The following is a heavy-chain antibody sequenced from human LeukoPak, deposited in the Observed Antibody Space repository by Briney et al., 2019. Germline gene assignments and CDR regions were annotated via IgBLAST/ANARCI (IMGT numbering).Heavy chain of an antibody. CDR2: ISYDGSNK. J-gene: IGHJ4*02. Sequence: GRSLRLSCAASGFTFSSYAMHWVRQAPGEGLEWVAVISYDGSNKYYADSVKGRFTISRDNSKNTLYLQMNSLRAEDTAVYYCARGRGQLWSSFDYWGQGTLVTVSS. D-gene: IGHD5-18*01. CDR3: ARGRGQLWSSFDY. CDR1: GFTFSSYA. V-gene: IGHV3-30*04.